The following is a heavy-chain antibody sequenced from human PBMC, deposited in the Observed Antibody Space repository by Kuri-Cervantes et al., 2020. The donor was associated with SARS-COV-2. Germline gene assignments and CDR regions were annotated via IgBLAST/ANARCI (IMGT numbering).Heavy chain of an antibody. CDR1: GGYFSGYY. J-gene: IGHJ2*01. Sequence: VYGGYFSGYYWSWIRQPPGKGLEWIGEIKHSGSTDYSPSLKSRLTISVDPSRNQFSLKLRSVTAADTAVYYCARGTEGYVSSWYFDLWGRGTLVTVSS. D-gene: IGHD5-12*01. V-gene: IGHV4-34*01. CDR3: ARGTEGYVSSWYFDL. CDR2: IKHSGST.